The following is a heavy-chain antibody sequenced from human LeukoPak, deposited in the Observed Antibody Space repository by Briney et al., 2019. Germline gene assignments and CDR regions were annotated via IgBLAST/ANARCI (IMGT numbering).Heavy chain of an antibody. CDR3: ARSSTYYGGRYYFDY. D-gene: IGHD4-23*01. V-gene: IGHV4-39*07. J-gene: IGHJ4*02. Sequence: PSETLSLTCTVSGGSISSSSYYWGWIRQPPGKGLEWIGSIYYSGSTYYNPSLKSRVTISVDTSKNQFSLKLSSVTAADTAVYYCARSSTYYGGRYYFDYWGQGTLVTVSS. CDR1: GGSISSSSYY. CDR2: IYYSGST.